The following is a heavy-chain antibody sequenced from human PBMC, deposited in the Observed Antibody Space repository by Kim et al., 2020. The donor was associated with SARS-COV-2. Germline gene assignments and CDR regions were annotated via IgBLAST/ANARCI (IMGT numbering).Heavy chain of an antibody. CDR1: GFTFSNAW. CDR3: TTDSPTYYYDQVGAFDI. J-gene: IGHJ3*02. CDR2: IKSKTDGGTT. V-gene: IGHV3-15*01. D-gene: IGHD3-22*01. Sequence: GGSLRLSCAASGFTFSNAWMSWVRQAPGKGLEWVGRIKSKTDGGTTDYAAPVKGRFTISRDDSKNTLYLQMNSLKTEDTAVYYCTTDSPTYYYDQVGAFDIWGQGTMVTVSS.